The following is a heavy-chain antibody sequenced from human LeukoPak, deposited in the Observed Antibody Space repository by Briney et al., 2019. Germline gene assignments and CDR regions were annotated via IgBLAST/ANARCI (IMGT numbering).Heavy chain of an antibody. CDR2: ISHDGTNK. V-gene: IGHV3-30*18. J-gene: IGHJ3*01. D-gene: IGHD1-26*01. CDR1: GFMFDNFG. Sequence: GRSLRLSCAASGFMFDNFGMHWVRQAPGKGLEWLAVISHDGTNKYFGDFVKGRFTTSRDNSKNTVYLQMNALRPEDTATYYCAKVGEGQLVEAFDVWGQGTMVTVSP. CDR3: AKVGEGQLVEAFDV.